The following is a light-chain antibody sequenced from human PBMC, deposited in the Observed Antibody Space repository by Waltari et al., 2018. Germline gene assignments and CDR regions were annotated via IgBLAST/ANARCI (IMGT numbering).Light chain of an antibody. Sequence: QSVLTQPPSMSGTPGQRVTISCSGSHSNIGSNFVYWYQQFPGMAPRLLIFENSRRPSGVPDRFSASKAGASASLAISGLRSEDEAHYHCASWDDSLRGRVFGGGTRLTDL. CDR3: ASWDDSLRGRV. CDR2: ENS. V-gene: IGLV1-47*01. J-gene: IGLJ2*01. CDR1: HSNIGSNF.